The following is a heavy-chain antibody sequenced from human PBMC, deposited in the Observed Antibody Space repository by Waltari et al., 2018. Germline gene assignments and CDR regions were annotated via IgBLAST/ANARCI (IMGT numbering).Heavy chain of an antibody. Sequence: QVQLVQSGAEVKKPGSSVKVSCKASGGTFSSYAISWVRKAPGQGLEWMGGIIPIFGTTNYAQKFQGSVTMTRDTSISTAYMELSRLRSDDTAVYYCARDVDSSRWGDCAFDIWGQGTMVTVSS. CDR2: IIPIFGTT. J-gene: IGHJ3*02. V-gene: IGHV1-69*06. CDR3: ARDVDSSRWGDCAFDI. CDR1: GGTFSSYA. D-gene: IGHD2-21*02.